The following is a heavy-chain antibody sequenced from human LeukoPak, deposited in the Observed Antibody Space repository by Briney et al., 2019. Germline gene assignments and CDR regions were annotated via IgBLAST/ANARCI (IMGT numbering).Heavy chain of an antibody. V-gene: IGHV1-69*05. J-gene: IGHJ4*02. D-gene: IGHD3-22*01. CDR2: IIPIFGTA. CDR3: ARTYYYDSSGYYEYDY. Sequence: ASVKVSCKASGGTFSSYAISWVRQAPGQGLEWMGGIIPIFGTANYAQKFQGRVTITTDESTSTAYMALSSLRSEDTAVYYCARTYYYDSSGYYEYDYWGQGTLVTVSS. CDR1: GGTFSSYA.